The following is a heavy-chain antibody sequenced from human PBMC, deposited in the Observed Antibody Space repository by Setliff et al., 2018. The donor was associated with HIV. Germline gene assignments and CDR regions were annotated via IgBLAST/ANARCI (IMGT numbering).Heavy chain of an antibody. CDR2: IKQDGSEK. CDR3: ASDGPAAGTDDFDY. J-gene: IGHJ4*02. CDR1: GFTFSSYW. D-gene: IGHD6-13*01. Sequence: PGGSLRLSCAAFGFTFSSYWITWVRQAPGKGLEWVANIKQDGSEKYYVDSVKGRFTISRDNAQNSLYLQMNSLRAEDTAVYYCASDGPAAGTDDFDYWGQGTQVTVSA. V-gene: IGHV3-7*03.